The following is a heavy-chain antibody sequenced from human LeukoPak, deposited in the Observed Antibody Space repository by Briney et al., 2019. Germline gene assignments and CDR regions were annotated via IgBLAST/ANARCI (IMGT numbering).Heavy chain of an antibody. D-gene: IGHD3-22*01. CDR1: GFTFGDYA. Sequence: GWSLRLSCTAPGFTFGDYALGWFRQAPGKGLEWVGFIRSKAYGGTTEYAASVKGRFTISRDDSKSIAYLQMNSLKTEDTAVYYCTRDRITMIVASRYWGQGSLVTVSS. CDR2: IRSKAYGGTT. J-gene: IGHJ4*02. CDR3: TRDRITMIVASRY. V-gene: IGHV3-49*03.